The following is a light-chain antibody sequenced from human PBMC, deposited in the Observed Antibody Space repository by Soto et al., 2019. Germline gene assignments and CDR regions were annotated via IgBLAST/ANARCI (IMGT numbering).Light chain of an antibody. CDR1: RSVSSN. CDR3: QQCNYGPPIT. Sequence: EIVLTQSQATLSVSPGERATLSCRASRSVSSNLAWYQQIPGRAPRILIYGASTRASGIPARFSASGSGTEFTLTNSSLQSEDFAVYYCQQCNYGPPITFDQGTRLEIK. V-gene: IGKV3-15*01. CDR2: GAS. J-gene: IGKJ5*01.